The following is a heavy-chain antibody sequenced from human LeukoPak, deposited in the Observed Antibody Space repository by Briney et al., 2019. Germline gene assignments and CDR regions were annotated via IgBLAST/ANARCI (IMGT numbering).Heavy chain of an antibody. CDR3: ARQRADYFYHYLDV. Sequence: SETLSLTCTVSGGSISSSSYYWDWVRQPPGKGLVWIGNVYYGGNTFYNSSLESRVTISVDMSKNQFSLKLTSLTAADTAVYYCARQRADYFYHYLDVWGKGTSVTVSS. CDR1: GGSISSSSYY. V-gene: IGHV4-39*01. J-gene: IGHJ6*03. CDR2: VYYGGNT.